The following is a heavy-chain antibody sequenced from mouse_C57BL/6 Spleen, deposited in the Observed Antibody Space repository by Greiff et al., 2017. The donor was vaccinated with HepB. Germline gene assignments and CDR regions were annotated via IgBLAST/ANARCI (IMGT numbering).Heavy chain of an antibody. CDR1: GYTFTDYE. CDR2: IDPETGGT. J-gene: IGHJ3*01. D-gene: IGHD3-2*02. V-gene: IGHV1-15*01. CDR3: TRSLYSSGYGVFAY. Sequence: QVQLQQSGAELVRPGASVTLSCKASGYTFTDYEMHWVKQTPVHGLEWIGAIDPETGGTAYNQKFKGKAILTADKSSSTAYLELRSLTSEDSAGYYCTRSLYSSGYGVFAYWGQGTLVTVSA.